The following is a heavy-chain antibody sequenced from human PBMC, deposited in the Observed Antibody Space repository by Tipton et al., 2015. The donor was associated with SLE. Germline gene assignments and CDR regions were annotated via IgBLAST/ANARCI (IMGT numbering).Heavy chain of an antibody. D-gene: IGHD5-12*01. V-gene: IGHV4-61*01. CDR2: IYYSGST. J-gene: IGHJ6*03. CDR1: GGSVSSGSYY. CDR3: ARVVGGYDSYYYYMDV. Sequence: LRLSCTVSGGSVSSGSYYWSWIRQPPGKGLEWIGYIYYSGSTNYNPSLKSRVTISVDTSKNQFSLKLSSVTAADTAVYYCARVVGGYDSYYYYMDVWGKGTTVTVSS.